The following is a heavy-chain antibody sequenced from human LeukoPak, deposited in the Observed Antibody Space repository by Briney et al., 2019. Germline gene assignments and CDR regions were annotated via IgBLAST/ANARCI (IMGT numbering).Heavy chain of an antibody. J-gene: IGHJ4*02. CDR3: ANGAGTTSYY. Sequence: SGGSLRLSCAASGFTFSSYGMSWVRQAPGKGLEWVSATSGSGGSTYYADSVKGRFTISRDNSKNTLYLQMNSLRAEDTAVYYCANGAGTTSYYWGQGTLVTVSS. CDR1: GFTFSSYG. D-gene: IGHD1-1*01. V-gene: IGHV3-23*01. CDR2: TSGSGGST.